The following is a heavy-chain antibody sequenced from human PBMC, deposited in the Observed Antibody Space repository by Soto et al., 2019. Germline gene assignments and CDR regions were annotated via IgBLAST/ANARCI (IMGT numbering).Heavy chain of an antibody. V-gene: IGHV4-39*01. CDR3: ARQLIAVAGPYYFDY. J-gene: IGHJ4*02. Sequence: SETLSLTCTVSGGSISSSSYCWGWIRKPPGEGLEWIGSIYYSGSTYYNPSLKSRVTISVDTSKNQFSLKLSSVTAADTAVYYCARQLIAVAGPYYFDYWGQGTLLTVSS. CDR2: IYYSGST. D-gene: IGHD6-19*01. CDR1: GGSISSSSYC.